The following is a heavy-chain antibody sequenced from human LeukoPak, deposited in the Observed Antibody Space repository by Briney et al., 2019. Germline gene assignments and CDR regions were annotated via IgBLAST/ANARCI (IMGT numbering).Heavy chain of an antibody. CDR3: ARRIVGGPPGY. D-gene: IGHD1-26*01. Sequence: SETLSLTCTVSGGSISSYYWSWIRQPPGKGLEWIGYIYYTGSTYYNPSLKSRVTISVDTSKNQFSLKLSSVTAADTAVYYCARRIVGGPPGYWGQGTLVTVSS. CDR2: IYYTGST. CDR1: GGSISSYY. V-gene: IGHV4-59*12. J-gene: IGHJ4*02.